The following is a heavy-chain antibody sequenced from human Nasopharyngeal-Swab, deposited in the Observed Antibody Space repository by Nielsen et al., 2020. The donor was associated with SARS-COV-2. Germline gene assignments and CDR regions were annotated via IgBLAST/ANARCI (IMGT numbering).Heavy chain of an antibody. J-gene: IGHJ6*02. Sequence: SETLSLTCTVSGGSISSGDYYWSWIRQPPGKGLEWIGSIYYSGSTDYNPSLKSRFTISVDTSKNQFSLKLSSVTAADTAVYYCAREPLRDGMDVWGQGTTVTVSS. CDR3: AREPLRDGMDV. CDR1: GGSISSGDYY. V-gene: IGHV4-30-4*01. D-gene: IGHD2-21*02. CDR2: IYYSGST.